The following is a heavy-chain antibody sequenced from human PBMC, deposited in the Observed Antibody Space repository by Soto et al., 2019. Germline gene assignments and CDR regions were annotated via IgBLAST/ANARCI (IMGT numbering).Heavy chain of an antibody. V-gene: IGHV4-59*08. J-gene: IGHJ3*01. CDR2: IYYSGST. CDR1: GGSISSYY. D-gene: IGHD1-1*01. Sequence: SETLSLTCTVSGGSISSYYWSWIRQPPGKGLEWIGYIYYSGSTNYNPSLKSRVTISVDTSKNQFSLKLSSVTAADTAVYYCARQWGTDASDFWGQGTMVTVSS. CDR3: ARQWGTDASDF.